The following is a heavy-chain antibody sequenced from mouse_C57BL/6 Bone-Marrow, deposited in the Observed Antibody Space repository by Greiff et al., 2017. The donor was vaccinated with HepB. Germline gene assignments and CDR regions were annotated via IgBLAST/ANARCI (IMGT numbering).Heavy chain of an antibody. J-gene: IGHJ2*01. CDR1: GYTFTSYG. Sequence: QVHVKQSGAELARPGASVKLSCKASGYTFTSYGISWVKQRTGQGLEWIGEIYPRSGNTYYNEKFKGKATLTADKSSSTAYMELRSLTSEDSAVYFCARDGGSRWDFDYWGQGTTLTVSS. V-gene: IGHV1-81*01. D-gene: IGHD1-1*01. CDR2: IYPRSGNT. CDR3: ARDGGSRWDFDY.